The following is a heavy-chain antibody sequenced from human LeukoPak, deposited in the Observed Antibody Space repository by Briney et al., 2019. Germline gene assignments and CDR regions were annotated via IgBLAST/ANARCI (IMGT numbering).Heavy chain of an antibody. Sequence: PGESLKISCTGSGYSFTSYWIGWVRQMPGKGLEWMGIIYPGDSDTRYSPSFQGQVTVSVDQYINTAYLQWSSLKASDTAMYYCARLRGYCSSGSCFRPDFDRWGQGTLVTVSS. CDR1: GYSFTSYW. V-gene: IGHV5-51*01. J-gene: IGHJ4*02. D-gene: IGHD2-15*01. CDR2: IYPGDSDT. CDR3: ARLRGYCSSGSCFRPDFDR.